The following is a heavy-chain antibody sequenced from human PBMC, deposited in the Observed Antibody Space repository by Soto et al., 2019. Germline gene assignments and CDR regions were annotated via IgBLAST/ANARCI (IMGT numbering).Heavy chain of an antibody. CDR3: ARGSPYYYYGMDV. CDR1: GFSLSTSGMR. V-gene: IGHV2-70*04. D-gene: IGHD6-6*01. CDR2: IDLDDDK. J-gene: IGHJ6*02. Sequence: SGPTLVNPTQTLTLTCTFSGFSLSTSGMRVSWIRQPPGKALEWLARIDLDDDKFYSTSLKTRLTISKDTSKSQVVLTMTNMDPVDTATYYCARGSPYYYYGMDVWGQGTTVTVSS.